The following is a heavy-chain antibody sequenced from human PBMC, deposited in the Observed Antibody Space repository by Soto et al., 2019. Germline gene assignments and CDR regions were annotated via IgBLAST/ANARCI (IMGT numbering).Heavy chain of an antibody. D-gene: IGHD6-19*01. CDR3: ARDSSGWYKKFDY. V-gene: IGHV3-30-3*01. CDR1: GFSFSSYA. CDR2: ISYDGSSK. Sequence: GSLRLSCAASGFSFSSYAMHWVRQAPGKGLEWVAVISYDGSSKYHADSVKGRFTISRDNSKNTLYLQMNSLRAEDTAVYYCARDSSGWYKKFDYWGQGALVTVSS. J-gene: IGHJ4*02.